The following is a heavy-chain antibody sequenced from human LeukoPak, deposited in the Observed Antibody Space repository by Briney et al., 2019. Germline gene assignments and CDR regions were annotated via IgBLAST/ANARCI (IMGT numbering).Heavy chain of an antibody. V-gene: IGHV3-66*02. J-gene: IGHJ3*02. D-gene: IGHD3-22*01. Sequence: GALRLSCTASGFTVSSNYMSWVRQAPGKGLEWVSVIYSGGSTYYADSVKGRFTISRDNSKNTLYLQMNSLRAEDTAVYYCARDSDSSGYFDAFDIWGQGTMVTVSS. CDR2: IYSGGST. CDR1: GFTVSSNY. CDR3: ARDSDSSGYFDAFDI.